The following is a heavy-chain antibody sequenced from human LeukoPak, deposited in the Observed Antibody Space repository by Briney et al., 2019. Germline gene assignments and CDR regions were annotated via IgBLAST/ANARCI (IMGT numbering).Heavy chain of an antibody. CDR3: ARDPRGGAGDFDY. V-gene: IGHV4-4*07. CDR2: IYTSGST. J-gene: IGHJ4*02. CDR1: GGSISSYY. Sequence: SETLPLTCTGSGGSISSYYCSWIRQPAGKGLEWIGRIYTSGSTNYNPSLKSRVTMSVDTSKNQFSLKLSSVTAADTAVYYCARDPRGGAGDFDYWGQGTVVTVSS. D-gene: IGHD1-26*01.